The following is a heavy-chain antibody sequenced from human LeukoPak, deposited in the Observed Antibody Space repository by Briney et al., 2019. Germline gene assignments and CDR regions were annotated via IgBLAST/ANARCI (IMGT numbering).Heavy chain of an antibody. Sequence: RRSLRPSCAPSAFTFSSYSMNCVRHAPGNGLEWVSSISTSSSYIYYADSVERRFTISRDNAKNSLYLQRSSLTAEDTAVYYSARDTTTVGATSADYWDQGTLVTVSS. V-gene: IGHV3-21*01. CDR2: ISTSSSYI. D-gene: IGHD1-26*01. CDR1: AFTFSSYS. J-gene: IGHJ4*02. CDR3: ARDTTTVGATSADY.